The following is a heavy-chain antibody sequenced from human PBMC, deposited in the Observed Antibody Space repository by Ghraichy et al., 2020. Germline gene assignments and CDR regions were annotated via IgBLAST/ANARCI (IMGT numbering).Heavy chain of an antibody. V-gene: IGHV4-59*01. CDR3: ARSYSSTYPYYFDY. Sequence: SETLSLTCTVSGGSISSYYWSWIRQPPGKGLEWIGYIFYSGTTNHNPSLKSRVTISVDTSKNQFSLKLSSVTAADTAVYYCARSYSSTYPYYFDYWGQGTLVTVSS. J-gene: IGHJ4*02. CDR1: GGSISSYY. CDR2: IFYSGTT. D-gene: IGHD6-19*01.